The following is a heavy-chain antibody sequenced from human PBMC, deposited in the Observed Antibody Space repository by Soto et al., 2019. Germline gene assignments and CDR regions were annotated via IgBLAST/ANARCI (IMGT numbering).Heavy chain of an antibody. D-gene: IGHD4-4*01. CDR1: GFPFSIYV. V-gene: IGHV3-23*01. CDR3: AKDSNKYSSSLRGRYFDY. J-gene: IGHJ4*02. CDR2: ISGGGSNT. Sequence: PGGSLRLSCAASGFPFSIYVMSWVRQAPGKGLEWVSGISGGGSNTFYADYVKGRFTISRDNSKNTLLLQMNSLGAEDTAVYYCAKDSNKYSSSLRGRYFDYWGQGIGVTVSS.